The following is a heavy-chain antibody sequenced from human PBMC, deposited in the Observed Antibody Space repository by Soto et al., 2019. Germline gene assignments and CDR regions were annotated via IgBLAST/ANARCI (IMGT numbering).Heavy chain of an antibody. Sequence: QVQLQQWGAGLLKPSETLSLTCADYGGSFSGYYWSWIRQPPGKGLEWMGEINHSGSTNYNPCLKGPVTISVDTSKNQFSLKLSSVTAADTAVYYCARGRQWLAYDYWGQGPLVTVSS. D-gene: IGHD6-19*01. V-gene: IGHV4-34*01. CDR3: ARGRQWLAYDY. CDR1: GGSFSGYY. CDR2: INHSGST. J-gene: IGHJ4*02.